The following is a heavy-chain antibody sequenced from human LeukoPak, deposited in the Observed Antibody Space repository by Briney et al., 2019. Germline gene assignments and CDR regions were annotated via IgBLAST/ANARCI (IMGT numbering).Heavy chain of an antibody. CDR3: ARQIAVADFDY. D-gene: IGHD6-19*01. Sequence: GESLKISCKGSGYSFTSYWIGWGRQMPGKGLEWMGIIYPGDSDTRYSPSFQGQVTISADKSISTAYLQWSSLKASDTALYYCARQIAVADFDYWGQGTLVTVSS. CDR2: IYPGDSDT. J-gene: IGHJ4*02. V-gene: IGHV5-51*01. CDR1: GYSFTSYW.